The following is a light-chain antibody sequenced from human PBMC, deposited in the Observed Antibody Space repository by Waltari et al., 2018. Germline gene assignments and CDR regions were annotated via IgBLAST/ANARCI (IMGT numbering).Light chain of an antibody. J-gene: IGKJ1*01. CDR1: QTITNNY. CDR2: GAS. V-gene: IGKV3D-20*02. CDR3: QQRTFSPPWT. Sequence: EVVLTQSPGTLSLSPGERATLSCRASQTITNNYLAWYQQKPGQAPRLLIYGASDRAAGIPARFSGAGFGTDFTLTISSLEPEDFAVYYCQQRTFSPPWTFGQGTRVEIK.